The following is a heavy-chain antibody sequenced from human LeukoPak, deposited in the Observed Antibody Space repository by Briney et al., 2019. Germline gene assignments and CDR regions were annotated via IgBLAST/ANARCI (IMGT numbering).Heavy chain of an antibody. V-gene: IGHV4-34*01. Sequence: SETLSLTCAVYGGSFSGYYWSWIRQPPGKGLEWIGEINHSGSTNYNPSLKSRVTISVDTSKNQFSLKLSSVTAADTAVYYCARQEIVVVPAAPYFDYWGQGTLVTVSS. J-gene: IGHJ4*02. CDR1: GGSFSGYY. CDR2: INHSGST. D-gene: IGHD2-2*01. CDR3: ARQEIVVVPAAPYFDY.